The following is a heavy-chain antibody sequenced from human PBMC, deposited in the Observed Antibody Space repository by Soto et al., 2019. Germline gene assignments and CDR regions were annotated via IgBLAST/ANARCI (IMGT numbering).Heavy chain of an antibody. V-gene: IGHV4-34*01. Sequence: AETLSLTCAVYGGSFSGYYWSWIRQPPGKGLEWIGEINHSGSTNYNPSLKSRVTISVDTSKNQFSLKLSSVTAADTAVYYCARGIFGVVVEYYYYYMDVWGKGTTVTVSS. CDR1: GGSFSGYY. D-gene: IGHD3-3*01. J-gene: IGHJ6*03. CDR3: ARGIFGVVVEYYYYYMDV. CDR2: INHSGST.